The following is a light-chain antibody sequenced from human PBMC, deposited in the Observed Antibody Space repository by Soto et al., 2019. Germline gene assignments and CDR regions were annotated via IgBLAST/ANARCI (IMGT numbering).Light chain of an antibody. V-gene: IGLV2-14*01. CDR1: SDRMGTYEY. Sequence: SVLTHRASMYGSHGQSIRLAGTGSSDRMGTYEYISWHQHHPGKAPKFILFGVYDRPSGISDRFSGSKSGNTATLTIFGLQGEDDAVYYGSSYTPSSALPWAFGGGTKV. CDR2: GVY. J-gene: IGLJ1*01. CDR3: SSYTPSSALPWA.